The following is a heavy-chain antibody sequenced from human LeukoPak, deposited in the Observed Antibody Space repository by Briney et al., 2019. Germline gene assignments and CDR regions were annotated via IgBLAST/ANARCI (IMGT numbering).Heavy chain of an antibody. V-gene: IGHV3-9*01. J-gene: IGHJ4*02. D-gene: IGHD6-13*01. Sequence: GGSLRLSCAPSGLTFDDYAMHWVRQPPGNGLEWVSGISWNSGSIGYADSVKGRFTISRDNAKISLYLQMNSLRAEDTALYYCAKCAAGTTFDYWGQGTLVTVSS. CDR3: AKCAAGTTFDY. CDR2: ISWNSGSI. CDR1: GLTFDDYA.